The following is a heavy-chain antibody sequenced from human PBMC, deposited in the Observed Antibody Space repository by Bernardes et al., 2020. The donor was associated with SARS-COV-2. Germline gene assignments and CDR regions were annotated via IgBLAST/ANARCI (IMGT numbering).Heavy chain of an antibody. V-gene: IGHV4-4*07. Sequence: SETLSLTCTVSGGSISSYYWSCIRQPAGKGLEWIGRIYTSGSTNYNPSLKSRVTMSVDTSKNQFSLKLSSVTAADTAVYYCARVGLGYCSSTSCYTAFDIWGQGTMVTVSS. J-gene: IGHJ3*02. D-gene: IGHD2-2*02. CDR3: ARVGLGYCSSTSCYTAFDI. CDR1: GGSISSYY. CDR2: IYTSGST.